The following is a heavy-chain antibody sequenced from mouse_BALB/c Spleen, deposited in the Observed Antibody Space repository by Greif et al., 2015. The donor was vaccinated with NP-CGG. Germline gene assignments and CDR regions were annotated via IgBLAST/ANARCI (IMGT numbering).Heavy chain of an antibody. J-gene: IGHJ1*01. CDR2: INPGSGGT. Sequence: VQLQQSGAELVRPGPSVKVSCKASGYAFTNYLIEWVKQRPGQGLEWIGVINPGSGGTNYKEKFKGKATLTADKSSSTAYMQLSSLTSDDSAVYFCARGESWGTEDFDVWGAGTTVTVSS. CDR1: GYAFTNYL. CDR3: ARGESWGTEDFDV. V-gene: IGHV1-54*01. D-gene: IGHD3-3*01.